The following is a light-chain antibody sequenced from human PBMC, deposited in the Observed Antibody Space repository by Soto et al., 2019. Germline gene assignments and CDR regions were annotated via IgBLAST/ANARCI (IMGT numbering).Light chain of an antibody. CDR1: QSISSY. CDR2: ASS. Sequence: DIQMTQPPSSLSASLGDRVTITFRASQSISSYLNWDRQKPGKAPKLLIYASSSLQSGVPSRFSGSGSGTDFTLTISSLQPEDFVTYYCQQSYSTPPNFGQGTRLEI. V-gene: IGKV1-39*01. J-gene: IGKJ5*01. CDR3: QQSYSTPPN.